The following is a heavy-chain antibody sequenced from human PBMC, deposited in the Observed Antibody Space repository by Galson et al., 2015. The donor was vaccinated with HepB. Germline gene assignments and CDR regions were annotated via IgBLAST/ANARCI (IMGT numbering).Heavy chain of an antibody. J-gene: IGHJ6*02. Sequence: SVKVSCKASGYTFSSYGISWVRQAPGQGLEWMGWISAHNGNTNYAQKFQGRVTMNTDTSTRTGYMELRGLRSDDTAVYYCARGHFDSSGYSYNHYGMDVWGQGTTVTVSS. CDR1: GYTFSSYG. CDR3: ARGHFDSSGYSYNHYGMDV. V-gene: IGHV1-18*04. CDR2: ISAHNGNT. D-gene: IGHD3-22*01.